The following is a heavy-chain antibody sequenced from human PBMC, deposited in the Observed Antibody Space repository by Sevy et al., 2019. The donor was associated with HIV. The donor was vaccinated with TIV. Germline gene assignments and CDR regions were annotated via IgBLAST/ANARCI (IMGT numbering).Heavy chain of an antibody. CDR1: GGSISSGDYY. D-gene: IGHD4-17*01. CDR2: IYYSGST. J-gene: IGHJ4*02. CDR3: AREGPDYGDPRPLHDDYFDY. Sequence: SETLSRTCTVSGGSISSGDYYWSWVRQPPGKGLEWIGYIYYSGSTYYNPSLKSRVTISVDTSKNQFSLKLSSVTAADTAVYYCAREGPDYGDPRPLHDDYFDYWGQGTLVTVSS. V-gene: IGHV4-30-4*01.